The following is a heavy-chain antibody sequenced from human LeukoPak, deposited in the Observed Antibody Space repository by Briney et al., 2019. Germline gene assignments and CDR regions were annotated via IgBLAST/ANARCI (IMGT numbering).Heavy chain of an antibody. CDR1: GFTFSSYA. D-gene: IGHD1-1*01. CDR3: ARGQVEILD. V-gene: IGHV3-23*01. CDR2: ISGSGGST. Sequence: GGSLRLSCAASGFTFSSYAMSWVRQAPGKGLEWVSAISGSGGSTYYADSVKGRFTISRDNAKNSLYLQMNSLRAEDTALYYCARGQVEILDWGQGTLVTVSS. J-gene: IGHJ4*02.